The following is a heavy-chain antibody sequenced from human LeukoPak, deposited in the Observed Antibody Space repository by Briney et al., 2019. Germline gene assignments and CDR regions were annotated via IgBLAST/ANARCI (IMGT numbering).Heavy chain of an antibody. J-gene: IGHJ5*02. Sequence: GESLKISCKGSGYSFTSYWIGWVRQMPGKSLEWMGIIYPGDSDTRSSPSFQGQVTISADKSISTAYLQWSSLKASDNAMYYCAGGYCSGGSCYWFDPWGQGTLVTVSS. CDR2: IYPGDSDT. V-gene: IGHV5-51*01. D-gene: IGHD2-15*01. CDR1: GYSFTSYW. CDR3: AGGYCSGGSCYWFDP.